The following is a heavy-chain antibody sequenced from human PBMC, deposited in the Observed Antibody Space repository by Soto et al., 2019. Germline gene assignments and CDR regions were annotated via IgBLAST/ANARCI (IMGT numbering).Heavy chain of an antibody. Sequence: QEQLVQSGAEVKKPGSSVKVSCKDSGVLFSSFAISWVRQAPVQGLERMGGVIPVFGTTNYAQKFQGRVTITADESTNTAYMEMSSLTSDDTAMYYCARGGGPYVWFNEFWGQGTQVTVSS. CDR2: VIPVFGTT. CDR1: GVLFSSFA. J-gene: IGHJ4*02. D-gene: IGHD3-16*01. V-gene: IGHV1-69*01. CDR3: ARGGGPYVWFNEF.